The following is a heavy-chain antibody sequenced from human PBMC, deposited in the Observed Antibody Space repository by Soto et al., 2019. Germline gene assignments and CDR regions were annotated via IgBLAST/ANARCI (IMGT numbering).Heavy chain of an antibody. Sequence: QLQLQESGPGLVKPSETLSLTCTVSGGSISSSSYYWGWIRQPPGKGLEWIGSIYYSGSTYYNPSLKSRVTISVDTSKNQFSLKLSSVTAADTAVYYCVSPRLKSSSWLTPDDPQFPIDYWGQGTLVTVSS. CDR2: IYYSGST. CDR3: VSPRLKSSSWLTPDDPQFPIDY. D-gene: IGHD6-13*01. J-gene: IGHJ4*02. V-gene: IGHV4-39*01. CDR1: GGSISSSSYY.